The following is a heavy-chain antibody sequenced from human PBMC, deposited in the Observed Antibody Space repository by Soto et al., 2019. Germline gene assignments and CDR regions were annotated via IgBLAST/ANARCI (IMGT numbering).Heavy chain of an antibody. D-gene: IGHD1-26*01. J-gene: IGHJ4*02. Sequence: PGGSLRLSCAASGFNFSSYAMNWVRQAPGKGLEWVSAISGSGGSTYYADSVKGRFTISRDNSKNTLYLQMNSLRAEDTAVYYCAKCIVGATEPEYYFDYWGQGTLVTVSS. CDR3: AKCIVGATEPEYYFDY. CDR1: GFNFSSYA. V-gene: IGHV3-23*01. CDR2: ISGSGGST.